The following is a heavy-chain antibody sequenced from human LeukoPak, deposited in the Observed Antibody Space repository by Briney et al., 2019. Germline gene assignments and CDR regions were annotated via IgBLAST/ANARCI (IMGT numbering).Heavy chain of an antibody. CDR1: GYTFTGHY. J-gene: IGHJ5*02. D-gene: IGHD4/OR15-4a*01. CDR3: ARAYEYGWFDP. V-gene: IGHV1-2*02. Sequence: ASVKVSCKASGYTFTGHYLHWVRQAPGQGLEWMGWINPKTGDRTYAQKFQGRVTMTWDTSISTAYMELSSLRSDDTAMYYCARAYEYGWFDPWGQGTQVTVYS. CDR2: INPKTGDR.